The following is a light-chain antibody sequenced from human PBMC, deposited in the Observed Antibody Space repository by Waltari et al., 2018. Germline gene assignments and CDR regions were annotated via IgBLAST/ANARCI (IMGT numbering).Light chain of an antibody. CDR2: QNT. CDR3: QAWDSTIAV. CDR1: ELGSKF. V-gene: IGLV3-1*01. J-gene: IGLJ2*01. Sequence: SYEVTQPPSVSVSPGQTASVTCSGDELGSKFTSWYQQRPGQSPVVVIYQNTKRPSGIPGGFCCSNSGNTASLTISGNQAMDEADYYCQAWDSTIAVFGGGTKLTVL.